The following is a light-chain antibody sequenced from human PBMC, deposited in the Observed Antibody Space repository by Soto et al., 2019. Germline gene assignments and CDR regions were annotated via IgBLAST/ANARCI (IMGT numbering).Light chain of an antibody. J-gene: IGKJ2*01. CDR1: QGISNL. V-gene: IGKV1-17*01. CDR3: LQHNTYPYT. CDR2: AAS. Sequence: DIQMTQSPSSLSASVGDRVTITCRASQGISNLLGWFQHKPGKAPKRLIYAASSLQCGVPSRFSGSGSGTEFTLTITGLQPEDSADYYCLQHNTYPYTFGQGTKVEIK.